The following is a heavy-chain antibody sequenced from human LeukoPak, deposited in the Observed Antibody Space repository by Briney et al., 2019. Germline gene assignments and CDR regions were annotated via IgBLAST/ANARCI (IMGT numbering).Heavy chain of an antibody. D-gene: IGHD4-11*01. CDR1: GGSITSYY. V-gene: IGHV4-59*12. CDR2: IYYSGST. CDR3: ARGDSNHYYYGMDV. Sequence: PSETLSLTCTVSGGSITSYYWSWIRQPPGKALEWIGYIYYSGSTSYNPSLKSRVTISVDTSKNQFSLKLSSVTAADTAVYYCARGDSNHYYYGMDVWGQGTTVTVSS. J-gene: IGHJ6*02.